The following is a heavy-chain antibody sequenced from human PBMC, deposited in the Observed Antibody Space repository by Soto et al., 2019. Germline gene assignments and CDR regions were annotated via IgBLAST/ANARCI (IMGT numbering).Heavy chain of an antibody. V-gene: IGHV3-30*18. D-gene: IGHD5-18*01. CDR2: ISYDGSNK. Sequence: PGGSLRLSCAASGFTFSSYGMHWVRQAPGKGLEWVAVISYDGSNKYYADSVKGRFTISRDNSKNTLYLQMNSLRAEDTAVYYCANGFRVDTAMVHAFDIWGQGTMVTVSS. CDR3: ANGFRVDTAMVHAFDI. J-gene: IGHJ3*02. CDR1: GFTFSSYG.